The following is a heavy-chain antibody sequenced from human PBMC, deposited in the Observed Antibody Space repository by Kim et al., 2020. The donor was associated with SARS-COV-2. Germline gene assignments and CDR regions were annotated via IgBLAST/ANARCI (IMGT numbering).Heavy chain of an antibody. J-gene: IGHJ4*02. D-gene: IGHD4-17*01. V-gene: IGHV1-46*01. CDR3: ASDSTAGAFRFDY. Sequence: AQKCRGRVTMTRDTSTSTVYMELSSLRSEDTAVYYCASDSTAGAFRFDYWGQGTLVTVSS.